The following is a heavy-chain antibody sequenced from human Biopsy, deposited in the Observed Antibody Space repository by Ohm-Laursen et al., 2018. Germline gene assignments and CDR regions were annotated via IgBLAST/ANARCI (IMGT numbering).Heavy chain of an antibody. D-gene: IGHD3-22*01. CDR2: IFYRGTT. V-gene: IGHV4-39*01. Sequence: TLSLTCIVSGGSISNNNYYWGWIRQPPGKGLEWIGSIFYRGTTHYKPSLKSRVNISVDTFKNQFSLKLNSVTAAGTAVYYCARDYDTSGYYYVSWGQGTLVTVSS. CDR1: GGSISNNNYY. CDR3: ARDYDTSGYYYVS. J-gene: IGHJ5*02.